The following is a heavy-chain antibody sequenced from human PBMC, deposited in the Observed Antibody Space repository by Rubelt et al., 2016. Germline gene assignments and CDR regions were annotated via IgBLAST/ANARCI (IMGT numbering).Heavy chain of an antibody. CDR2: IYYSGST. D-gene: IGHD1-26*01. CDR3: ARVPSGSYRTHRAVDI. CDR1: GGSISSSSYY. Sequence: QLQLQESGPGLVKPSETLSLTCTVSGGSISSSSYYWGWIRQPPGKGLEWIGSIYYSGSTFYNPSLKCCVTISVDTSKNQFSLKLSSVTAADTAVYYCARVPSGSYRTHRAVDIWGQGTMVTVSS. J-gene: IGHJ3*02. V-gene: IGHV4-39*07.